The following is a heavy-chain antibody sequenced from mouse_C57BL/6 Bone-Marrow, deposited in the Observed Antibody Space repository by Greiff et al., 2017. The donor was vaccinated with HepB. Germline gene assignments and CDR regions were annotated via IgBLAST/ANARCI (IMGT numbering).Heavy chain of an antibody. CDR3: ARRIYGRGYFDV. V-gene: IGHV1-52*01. D-gene: IGHD1-1*02. CDR1: GYTFTSYW. Sequence: QVQLQQPGAELVRPGSSVKLSCKASGYTFTSYWMHWVKQRPIQGLEWIGNIDPSDSETHYNQKFKDKATLTVDKSSSTAYMQLSSLTSEDSAVYYCARRIYGRGYFDVWGTGTTVTVSS. J-gene: IGHJ1*03. CDR2: IDPSDSET.